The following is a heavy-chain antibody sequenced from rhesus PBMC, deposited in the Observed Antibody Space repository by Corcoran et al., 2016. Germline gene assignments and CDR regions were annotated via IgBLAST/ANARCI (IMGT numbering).Heavy chain of an antibody. J-gene: IGHJ6*01. CDR2: NYRSSGNP. D-gene: IGHD1-20*01. CDR1: GGSISGSYG. Sequence: QVQLQESGPGLLKPSETLSLTCAVSGGSISGSYGWGWIRQPPGKGLEWIGSNYRSSGNPYYNPSPKSRVTLSTDTAKNQFALKRSSVTAADTAVYYCARDTAGTTGYGLDSWGQGVVVTVSS. CDR3: ARDTAGTTGYGLDS. V-gene: IGHV4S7*01.